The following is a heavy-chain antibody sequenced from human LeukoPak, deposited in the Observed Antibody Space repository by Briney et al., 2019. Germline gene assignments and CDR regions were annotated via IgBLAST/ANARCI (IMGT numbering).Heavy chain of an antibody. CDR1: GFTFSSYM. J-gene: IGHJ4*02. Sequence: PGGSLRLSCAASGFTFSSYMMTWVRQAPGKGLEWVANIKPDGGEKFYVDSVRGRFTISRDNAKNTLYLQMNSLRAEDTAVYYCASGLYYYDSSGYFDYWGQGTLVTVSS. CDR3: ASGLYYYDSSGYFDY. V-gene: IGHV3-7*01. D-gene: IGHD3-22*01. CDR2: IKPDGGEK.